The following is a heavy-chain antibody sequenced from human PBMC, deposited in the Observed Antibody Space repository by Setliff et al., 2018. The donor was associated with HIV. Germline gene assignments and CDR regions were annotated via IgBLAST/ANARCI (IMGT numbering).Heavy chain of an antibody. CDR3: AGSRGYFVQAD. CDR2: IISGSSTV. V-gene: IGHV3-48*01. D-gene: IGHD3-22*01. Sequence: QPGGSLRLSCAGSRVTFFSTYSMNLVRQAPGKGLECVAYIISGSSTVYYADSVKGRFTVSRDNAKNSVYLEMNSLRAEDTAVYYCAGSRGYFVQADWGQGTLVTVSS. J-gene: IGHJ4*02. CDR1: RVTFFSTYS.